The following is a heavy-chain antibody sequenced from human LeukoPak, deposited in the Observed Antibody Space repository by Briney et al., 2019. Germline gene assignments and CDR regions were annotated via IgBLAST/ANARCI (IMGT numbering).Heavy chain of an antibody. CDR3: AKDIPSSSWFNAFDI. D-gene: IGHD6-13*01. V-gene: IGHV3-23*01. CDR2: ISSSGGDT. CDR1: GFTFSIYA. J-gene: IGHJ3*02. Sequence: GGSLRLSCAASGFTFSIYAMTWVRQAPGKGLEWVSTISSSGGDTYYADSVKGRFTVSRDNSKTTLYLQMNSLRAEDTAVYYCAKDIPSSSWFNAFDIWGQGTMVTVSS.